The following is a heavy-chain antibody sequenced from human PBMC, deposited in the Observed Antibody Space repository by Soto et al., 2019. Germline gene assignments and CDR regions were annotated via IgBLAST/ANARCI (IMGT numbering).Heavy chain of an antibody. CDR3: ARELTMVRGVHNRFDD. CDR2: ISYDGSNK. Sequence: GGSLRLSCAASGFTFSSYAMHWVRQAPGKGLEWVAVISYDGSNKYYADSVKGRFTISRDNSKNTLYLQMNSLRAEDTAVYYCARELTMVRGVHNRFDDWGQGTLVTVSS. D-gene: IGHD3-10*01. V-gene: IGHV3-30-3*01. J-gene: IGHJ4*02. CDR1: GFTFSSYA.